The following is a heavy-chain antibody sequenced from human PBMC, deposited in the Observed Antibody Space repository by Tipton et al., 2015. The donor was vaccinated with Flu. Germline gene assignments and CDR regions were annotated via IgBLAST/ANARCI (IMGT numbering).Heavy chain of an antibody. CDR2: IWYDGSNK. CDR1: GFTFSSYG. D-gene: IGHD3-9*01. V-gene: IGHV3-33*01. CDR3: ARDQEVGVRYFDWLKEYYYGMDV. Sequence: SLRLSCAASGFTFSSYGMHWVRQAPGKGLEWVAVIWYDGSNKYYADSVKGRFTISRDNSKNTLYLQMNSLRAEDTAVYYCARDQEVGVRYFDWLKEYYYGMDVWCQGTTVTVSS. J-gene: IGHJ6*02.